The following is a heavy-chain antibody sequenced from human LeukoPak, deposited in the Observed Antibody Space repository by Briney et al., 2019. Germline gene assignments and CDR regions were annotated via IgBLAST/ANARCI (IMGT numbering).Heavy chain of an antibody. CDR3: ARAVAGMWDYYFGY. J-gene: IGHJ4*02. V-gene: IGHV3-53*01. Sequence: GGSLRLSCAASGFTFSSNYMSWVRQAPGKGLEWVSVIYSGGSTYYADSVKGRFTISRDNSKNTLYLQMNGLRAEDTAVYYCARAVAGMWDYYFGYWGQGTLVTVSS. CDR1: GFTFSSNY. D-gene: IGHD6-19*01. CDR2: IYSGGST.